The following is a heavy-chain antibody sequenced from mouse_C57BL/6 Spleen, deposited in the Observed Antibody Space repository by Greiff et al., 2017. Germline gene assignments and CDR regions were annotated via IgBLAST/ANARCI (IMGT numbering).Heavy chain of an antibody. J-gene: IGHJ1*03. V-gene: IGHV1-52*01. Sequence: QVQLQQPGAELVRPGSSVKLSCKASGYTFTSYWMHWVKQRPIQGLEWIGNIDPSDSETHYNQKFKDKATLTVDKSSSTAFMQLSSLTSEDSAVYYWARPGSSYDWYFDVWGTGTTVTVSS. CDR2: IDPSDSET. CDR1: GYTFTSYW. D-gene: IGHD1-1*01. CDR3: ARPGSSYDWYFDV.